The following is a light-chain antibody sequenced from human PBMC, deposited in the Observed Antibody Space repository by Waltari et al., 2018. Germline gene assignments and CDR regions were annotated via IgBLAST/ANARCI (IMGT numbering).Light chain of an antibody. J-gene: IGLJ2*01. Sequence: SALTQPPSASGSPGQSVTISCPGTSSHLGGFDYVPWYQQHPGKVPRLMIYEVSKRPSGVPDRFSGSKSGNTASLTVSGLQVEDEADYYCSSFAGSSQMLFGGGTKLTVL. CDR3: SSFAGSSQML. CDR1: SSHLGGFDY. CDR2: EVS. V-gene: IGLV2-8*01.